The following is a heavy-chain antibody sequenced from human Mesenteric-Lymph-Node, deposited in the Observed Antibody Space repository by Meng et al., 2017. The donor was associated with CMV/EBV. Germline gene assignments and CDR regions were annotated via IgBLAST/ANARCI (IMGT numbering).Heavy chain of an antibody. D-gene: IGHD6-13*01. J-gene: IGHJ4*02. V-gene: IGHV4-4*02. CDR3: ARFLQELSQAFYFDY. CDR1: GVSIRSSSW. CDR2: VYHSGTT. Sequence: SGVSIRSSSWWSWVRQTPGKGLAWIGEVYHSGTTNYNPSLKSRVTMSVDKSKNQFSLNLSSVTAADTAVYYCARFLQELSQAFYFDYWGQGTLVTVSS.